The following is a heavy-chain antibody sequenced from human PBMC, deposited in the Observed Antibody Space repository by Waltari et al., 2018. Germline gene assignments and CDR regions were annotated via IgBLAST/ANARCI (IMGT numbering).Heavy chain of an antibody. CDR1: GFTFDDYA. V-gene: IGHV3-9*01. Sequence: EVQLVESGGGLVQPGRSLRLSCAASGFTFDDYAMHWVRQAPGKGLEWVSGISWNSGSIGYADSVKGRFTISRDNAKNSLYLQMNSLRAEDTALYYCAKARDILTGYDYWGQGTLVIVSS. CDR2: ISWNSGSI. J-gene: IGHJ4*02. D-gene: IGHD3-9*01. CDR3: AKARDILTGYDY.